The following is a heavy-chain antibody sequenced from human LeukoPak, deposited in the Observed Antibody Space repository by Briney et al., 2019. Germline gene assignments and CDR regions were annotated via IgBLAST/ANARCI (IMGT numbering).Heavy chain of an antibody. D-gene: IGHD3-10*01. V-gene: IGHV3-23*01. CDR1: GFTFSSYA. Sequence: PGGSLRLSCAASGFTFSSYAMSWVRQAPGKGLEWVSAIGGSGGTTYYADSVKGRFTISRDNSKNTLYLQMNSLRAEDTAVYYCAKGLYGSGSYYWFDPWGQGTLVTVSS. CDR3: AKGLYGSGSYYWFDP. CDR2: IGGSGGTT. J-gene: IGHJ5*02.